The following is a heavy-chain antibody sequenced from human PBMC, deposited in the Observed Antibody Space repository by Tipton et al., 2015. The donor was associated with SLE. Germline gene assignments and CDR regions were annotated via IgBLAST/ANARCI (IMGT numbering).Heavy chain of an antibody. J-gene: IGHJ4*02. CDR3: ARSGFDGFWSGYSVDY. D-gene: IGHD3-3*01. CDR1: GGSISSYY. V-gene: IGHV4-59*01. CDR2: IYYSGST. Sequence: TLSLTCTVSGGSISSYYWSWIRQPPGKGLEWIGYIYYSGSTNYNPSLKSRVTISVDTSKNQFSLKLSSVTAADTAVYYCARSGFDGFWSGYSVDYWGQGTLVTVSS.